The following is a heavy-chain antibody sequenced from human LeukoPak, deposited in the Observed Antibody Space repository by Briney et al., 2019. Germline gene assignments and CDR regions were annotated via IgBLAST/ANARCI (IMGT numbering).Heavy chain of an antibody. V-gene: IGHV4-34*01. D-gene: IGHD2-8*01. Sequence: SETLSLTCAVYGGSFCGYYWSWIRQPPGKGLEWIGEINHSGSTNYNPSLKSRVTISVDTSKNQFSLKLSSVTAADTAVYYCASKTRTRYCTNGVCYGDYWGQGTLVTVSS. CDR1: GGSFCGYY. J-gene: IGHJ4*02. CDR2: INHSGST. CDR3: ASKTRTRYCTNGVCYGDY.